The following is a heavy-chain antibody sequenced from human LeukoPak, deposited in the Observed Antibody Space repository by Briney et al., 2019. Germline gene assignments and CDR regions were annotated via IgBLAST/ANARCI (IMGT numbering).Heavy chain of an antibody. V-gene: IGHV4-59*13. CDR1: GGSISSYY. J-gene: IGHJ4*02. Sequence: SETLSLTCTVSGGSISSYYWSWIRQPPGKGLEWIGYIYYSGSTNYNPSPKSRVTISVDTSKNQFSLKLSSVTAADTAVYYCARARTYYDILTGYEMYYFDYWGQGTLVTVSS. CDR2: IYYSGST. CDR3: ARARTYYDILTGYEMYYFDY. D-gene: IGHD3-9*01.